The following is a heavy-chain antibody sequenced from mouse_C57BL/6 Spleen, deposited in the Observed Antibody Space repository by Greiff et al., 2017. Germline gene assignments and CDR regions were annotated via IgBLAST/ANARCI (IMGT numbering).Heavy chain of an antibody. CDR3: ARDPYGNYVGYYAMDY. Sequence: QVQLQQPGAELVKPGASVKLSCKASGYTFTSYWMHWVKQRPGQGLEWIGMINPNSGSTNYNEKFKSKTTLTVDKTSSTTYMQISILTSEDSEVFYCARDPYGNYVGYYAMDYWGQGTSVTVSS. CDR1: GYTFTSYW. D-gene: IGHD2-1*01. J-gene: IGHJ4*01. CDR2: INPNSGST. V-gene: IGHV1-64*01.